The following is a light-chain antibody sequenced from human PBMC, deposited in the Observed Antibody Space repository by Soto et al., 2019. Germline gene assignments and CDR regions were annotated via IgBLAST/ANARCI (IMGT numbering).Light chain of an antibody. CDR1: PAIASF. J-gene: IGKJ1*01. V-gene: IGKV1-9*01. Sequence: IQLTQSPSSLSASVGDRVTITCRAGPAIASFLAWCQQKPGTAPKLLIYAASSLQSGVPSRFSGSGSGTEFTLTISSLQPEDFATYYCLQHNSYPRTFGQGTKVDI. CDR3: LQHNSYPRT. CDR2: AAS.